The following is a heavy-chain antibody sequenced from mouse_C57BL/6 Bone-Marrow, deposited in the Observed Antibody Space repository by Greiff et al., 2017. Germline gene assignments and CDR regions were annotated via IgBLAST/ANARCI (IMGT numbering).Heavy chain of an antibody. D-gene: IGHD1-1*01. CDR3: ARILRGY. Sequence: EVKLLESGPGLVKPSQSLSLTCSVTGYSITSGYYWNWIRQFPGNKLEWMGYISYDGSNNYNPSLKNRISITRDTSKNQFFLKLNSVTTEDTATYYCARILRGYWGQGTTLTVSS. V-gene: IGHV3-6*01. CDR1: GYSITSGYY. J-gene: IGHJ2*01. CDR2: ISYDGSN.